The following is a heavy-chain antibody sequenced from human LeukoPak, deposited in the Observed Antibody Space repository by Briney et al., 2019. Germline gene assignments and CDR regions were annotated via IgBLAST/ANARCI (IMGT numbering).Heavy chain of an antibody. D-gene: IGHD2-21*02. CDR2: INGGGVNT. CDR3: TTDRDSRIVVVTAFIL. Sequence: GGSLRLSCAASGFTFSSYAMSWVRQAPGKGLEWVSTINGGGVNTHYADSVGGRFTISRDNSKNTLYLQMNSLKTEDTAVYYCTTDRDSRIVVVTAFILWGQGTLVTVSS. V-gene: IGHV3-23*01. CDR1: GFTFSSYA. J-gene: IGHJ4*02.